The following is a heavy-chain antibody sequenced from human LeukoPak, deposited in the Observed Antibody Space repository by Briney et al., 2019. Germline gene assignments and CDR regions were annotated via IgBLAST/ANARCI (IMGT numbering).Heavy chain of an antibody. CDR1: GFTFSSYA. J-gene: IGHJ3*01. CDR3: ARESGIASAQGAFDF. CDR2: ISYDGITK. Sequence: GRSLRLSCAASGFTFSSYAMQWVRQAPGKGLEWLTVISYDGITKYYADSVKGRFTISRDNSKNTLYLQMNSLRAEDTAVYYCARESGIASAQGAFDFWGQGTMVTVSS. V-gene: IGHV3-30*04. D-gene: IGHD6-13*01.